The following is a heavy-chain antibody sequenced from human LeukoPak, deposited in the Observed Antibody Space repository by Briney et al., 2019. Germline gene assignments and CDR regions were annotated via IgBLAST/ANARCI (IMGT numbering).Heavy chain of an antibody. CDR2: ISGSGGST. CDR1: GFTFSSYA. D-gene: IGHD1-20*01. Sequence: GGALRLSCAAPGFTFSSYAMSWGRPAPREGVGWVSAISGSGGSTYYADSVKGRFTISRDNSKNTLYLQMNSLRAEDTAVYYCAKRTSNWNYFDYWGQGTLVTVSS. J-gene: IGHJ4*02. V-gene: IGHV3-23*01. CDR3: AKRTSNWNYFDY.